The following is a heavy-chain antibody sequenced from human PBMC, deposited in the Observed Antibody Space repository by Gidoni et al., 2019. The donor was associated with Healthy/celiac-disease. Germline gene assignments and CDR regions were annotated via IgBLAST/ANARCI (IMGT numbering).Heavy chain of an antibody. J-gene: IGHJ4*02. D-gene: IGHD3-22*01. V-gene: IGHV4-39*01. Sequence: QLQLQESGPGLVKPSETLSLTCTVSGGSISSSSYYWGWIRQPPGKGLEWIGSIYYSGSTYYNPSLKSRVTISVDTSKNQFSLKLSSVTAADTAVYYCADYYDSSGYFFYWGQGTLVTVSS. CDR1: GGSISSSSYY. CDR3: ADYYDSSGYFFY. CDR2: IYYSGST.